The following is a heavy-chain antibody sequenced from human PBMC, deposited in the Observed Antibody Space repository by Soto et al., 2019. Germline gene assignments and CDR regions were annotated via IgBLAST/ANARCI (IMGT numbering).Heavy chain of an antibody. D-gene: IGHD2-2*01. Sequence: QVQLQESGPGLVKPSQTLSLTCTVSGGSITSDNYSWTWIRQPPGKGLEWIGYIYYSGSTYYNPSLKSRVTISVDKAKNQLSPRLSSVTAADTAVYYCARAQLVGYYFDSWGQGTLVTVSS. CDR1: GGSITSDNYS. CDR3: ARAQLVGYYFDS. V-gene: IGHV4-30-4*08. CDR2: IYYSGST. J-gene: IGHJ4*02.